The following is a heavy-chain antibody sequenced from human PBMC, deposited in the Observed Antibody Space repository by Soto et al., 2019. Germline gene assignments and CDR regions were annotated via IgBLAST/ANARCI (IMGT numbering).Heavy chain of an antibody. CDR1: GYSFTSYW. J-gene: IGHJ3*02. V-gene: IGHV5-51*01. CDR3: ARRITMVTETDAFDI. D-gene: IGHD3-10*01. Sequence: GESLKISCKGSGYSFTSYWIGWVRQMPGKGLEWMGIIYPGDSDTRYSPSFQGQVTISADKSISTAYLQWSSLKASDTAMYYCARRITMVTETDAFDIWGQGTMVTVSS. CDR2: IYPGDSDT.